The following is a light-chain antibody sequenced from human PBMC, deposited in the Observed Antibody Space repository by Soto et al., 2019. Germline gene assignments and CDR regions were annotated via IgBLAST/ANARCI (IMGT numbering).Light chain of an antibody. J-gene: IGKJ5*01. CDR3: QQYENLPT. Sequence: DIQRAQSPSTLSASVGDRVTVTCQASQDISNYLNWYQQRPGRAPKLLIYDATNLEAGVPSRFRGSGSGTDFTFTISRLQPEDIATYYCQQYENLPTFGQGTRLEI. CDR2: DAT. V-gene: IGKV1-33*01. CDR1: QDISNY.